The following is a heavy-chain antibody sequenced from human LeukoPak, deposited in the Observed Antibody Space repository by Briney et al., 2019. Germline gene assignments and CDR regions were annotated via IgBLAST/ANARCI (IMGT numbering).Heavy chain of an antibody. V-gene: IGHV5-51*01. Sequence: GESLKISCKGSGYSFTSNWIGWVRQMPGKGLEWMGIIFPGDSDTRYSPSFQGQVTISADESISTAYLQWSSLKASDTAMHYCARQDGSAWYYFDYWGQGTLVTVSS. J-gene: IGHJ4*02. CDR2: IFPGDSDT. CDR3: ARQDGSAWYYFDY. D-gene: IGHD6-19*01. CDR1: GYSFTSNW.